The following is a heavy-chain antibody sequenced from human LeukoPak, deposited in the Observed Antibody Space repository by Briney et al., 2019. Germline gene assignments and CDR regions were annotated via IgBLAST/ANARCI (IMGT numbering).Heavy chain of an antibody. CDR2: INPNNGDT. V-gene: IGHV1-2*02. Sequence: ASVTVSCKASGYTFTDYYMHWVRQAPGQGFEWMGWINPNNGDTNYAQKFQGRVTMTRDTSISTAHMEVSRLRSDDTAVYYCARANFLYCSSSTCLFDYWGQGTLVTVSS. D-gene: IGHD2-2*01. CDR3: ARANFLYCSSSTCLFDY. J-gene: IGHJ4*02. CDR1: GYTFTDYY.